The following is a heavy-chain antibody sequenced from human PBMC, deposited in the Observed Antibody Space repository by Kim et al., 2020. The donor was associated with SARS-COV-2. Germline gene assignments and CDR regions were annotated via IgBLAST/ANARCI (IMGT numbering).Heavy chain of an antibody. D-gene: IGHD6-19*01. CDR2: IYYSGRT. Sequence: SETLSLTCTVSGGSISSYYWSWIRQPPGKGLEWIGYIYYSGRTDYNASLKSRVTMSVDTSKNQFSLKLSSVTAADTAVYYCATESSGNGFDIWGQGTMVTVSS. CDR1: GGSISSYY. CDR3: ATESSGNGFDI. J-gene: IGHJ3*02. V-gene: IGHV4-59*13.